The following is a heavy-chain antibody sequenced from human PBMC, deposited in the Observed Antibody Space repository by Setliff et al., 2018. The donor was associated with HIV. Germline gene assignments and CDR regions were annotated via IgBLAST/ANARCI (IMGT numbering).Heavy chain of an antibody. D-gene: IGHD2-2*03. CDR1: GGTFSSYV. Sequence: SVKVSCKASGGTFSSYVISWVRQAPGQGLEWMGGIIPIFGTANYAQKFQGRVTITTDESTSTVYMELSSLRSEDTAIYYCARDPYGYCTTTTCYVPGYWGQGTLVTVSS. CDR3: ARDPYGYCTTTTCYVPGY. J-gene: IGHJ4*02. CDR2: IIPIFGTA. V-gene: IGHV1-69*05.